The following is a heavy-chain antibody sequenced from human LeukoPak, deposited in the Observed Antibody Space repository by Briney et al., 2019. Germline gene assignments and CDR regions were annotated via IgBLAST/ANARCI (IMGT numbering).Heavy chain of an antibody. CDR3: ARDSIAASKDAFDI. CDR2: IYYSGST. V-gene: IGHV4-39*02. J-gene: IGHJ3*02. D-gene: IGHD6-13*01. CDR1: GGSISSSSYY. Sequence: SETLSLTCTVSGGSISSSSYYWGWIRQPPGKGLEWIGSIYYSGSTYYNPSLKSRVTISVDTSKNQFSLKLSSVTAADTAVYYCARDSIAASKDAFDIWGQGTMVTVSS.